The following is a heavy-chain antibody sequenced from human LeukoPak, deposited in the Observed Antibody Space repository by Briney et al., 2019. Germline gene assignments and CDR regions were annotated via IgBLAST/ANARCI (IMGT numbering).Heavy chain of an antibody. J-gene: IGHJ4*02. V-gene: IGHV4-39*01. D-gene: IGHD6-6*01. CDR3: ARRAYSSFPYYFDF. CDR1: GGSISSSSYY. CDR2: IYYSGST. Sequence: TSETLSLTCTVSGGSISSSSYYWGWIRQPPGKGLEWIGSIYYSGSTDYNPSLKSRVTISVDTSKNQFSLKVTSVTASDTAVYYCARRAYSSFPYYFDFWGQGTLVTVSS.